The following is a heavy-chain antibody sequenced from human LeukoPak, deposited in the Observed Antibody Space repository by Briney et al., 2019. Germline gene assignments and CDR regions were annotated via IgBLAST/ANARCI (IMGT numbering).Heavy chain of an antibody. D-gene: IGHD1-14*01. CDR2: ISGDGGTT. J-gene: IGHJ5*02. V-gene: IGHV3-43*02. CDR3: GKSWVIPEPPRFDP. CDR1: GFTFADYA. Sequence: GGSLRLSCAASGFTFADYAIHWVRQAPGKGLEWVSLISGDGGTTYYADSVKGRFTLSRDNSKNSLFLQMNSLTIEDTALYYCGKSWVIPEPPRFDPWGQGTLVTVSS.